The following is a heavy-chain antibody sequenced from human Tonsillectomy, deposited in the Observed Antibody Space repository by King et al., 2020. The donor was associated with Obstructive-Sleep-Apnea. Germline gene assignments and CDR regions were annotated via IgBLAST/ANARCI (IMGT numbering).Heavy chain of an antibody. D-gene: IGHD3-10*01. J-gene: IGHJ6*02. CDR1: GGSFSGYY. CDR3: ARDYYGSGSYLFSYYGMDV. V-gene: IGHV4-34*01. CDR2: INHSGST. Sequence: VLLQQWGAGLLKPSETLSLTCAVYGGSFSGYYWTWIRQPPGKGLEWIGQINHSGSTNYNPSLNSRVTISVDTSKGQFSLMLISVTAADTAVYYCARDYYGSGSYLFSYYGMDVWGQGTTVTVSS.